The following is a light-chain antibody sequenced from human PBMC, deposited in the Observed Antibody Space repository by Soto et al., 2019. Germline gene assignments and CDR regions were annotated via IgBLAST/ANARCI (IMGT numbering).Light chain of an antibody. CDR1: SSDVGGYNY. CDR2: DVS. CDR3: SSYTSSSTLLYV. Sequence: QSVLTQPASVSGSPGQSITISCTGTSSDVGGYNYVSWYQQHPGKAPKLMIYDVSNRPSGVSNRFSGSKSGNTASLTISGLQAEDVADYYCSSYTSSSTLLYVVG. J-gene: IGLJ1*01. V-gene: IGLV2-14*01.